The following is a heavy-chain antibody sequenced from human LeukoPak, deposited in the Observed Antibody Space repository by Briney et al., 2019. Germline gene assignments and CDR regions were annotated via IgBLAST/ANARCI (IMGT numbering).Heavy chain of an antibody. CDR3: ARDPPISGSYYGGLGF. Sequence: GASVKVSCKASGGTFSSYAISWVRQAPGQGLEWMGGIIPIFGTANYAQKFQGRVTITADESTSTAYMELSSLRSEDTAVYYCARDPPISGSYYGGLGFWGQGTLLTVSS. CDR2: IIPIFGTA. CDR1: GGTFSSYA. D-gene: IGHD1-26*01. J-gene: IGHJ4*02. V-gene: IGHV1-69*01.